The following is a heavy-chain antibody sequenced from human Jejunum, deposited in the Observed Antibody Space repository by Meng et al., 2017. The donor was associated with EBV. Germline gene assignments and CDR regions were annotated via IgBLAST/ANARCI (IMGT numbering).Heavy chain of an antibody. D-gene: IGHD2-21*02. CDR3: ASDISTATFGY. CDR2: INTRTGNP. V-gene: IGHV7-4-1*02. Sequence: VQLVQSGSELKKPGAASKVSCKASGYTFSRYAMNWVRQAPGQGLEWMGWINTRTGNPAYAQGFTGRFVFSLDTSASTAYLQISSLKAEDTAVYYCASDISTATFGYWGQGTLVTVSS. J-gene: IGHJ4*02. CDR1: GYTFSRYA.